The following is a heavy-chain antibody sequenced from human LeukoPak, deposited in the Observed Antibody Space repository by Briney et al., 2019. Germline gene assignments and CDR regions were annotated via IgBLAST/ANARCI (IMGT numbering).Heavy chain of an antibody. V-gene: IGHV3-66*01. D-gene: IGHD1-26*01. CDR2: IYSDGSA. CDR3: ARGSELGATCDF. Sequence: GGSLRLSCAASGFTVRSNYMTWVRQAPGKGLEWVSVIYSDGSAYYADSLQGRFTISRDNSKNTVFLQMNSMRAEGTAVYYCARGSELGATCDFWGQGTLVTVSS. CDR1: GFTVRSNY. J-gene: IGHJ4*02.